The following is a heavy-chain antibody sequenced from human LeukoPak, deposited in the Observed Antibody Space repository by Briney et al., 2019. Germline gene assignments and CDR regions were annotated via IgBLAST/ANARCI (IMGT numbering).Heavy chain of an antibody. CDR3: ARHAADSSGSFNCFDP. CDR2: IYYSWST. Sequence: SETLSLTCTVSGGSISSYYWSWVRQPPGKGLEWIGYIYYSWSTNYHPTLKSRVIISVDTSNNQFSLKLSSLTDADTAVYYCARHAADSSGSFNCFDPWGQGTLVTVSS. D-gene: IGHD3-22*01. J-gene: IGHJ5*02. CDR1: GGSISSYY. V-gene: IGHV4-59*08.